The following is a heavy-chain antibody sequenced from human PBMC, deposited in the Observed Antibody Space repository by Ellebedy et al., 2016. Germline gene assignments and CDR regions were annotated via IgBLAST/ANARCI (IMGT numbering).Heavy chain of an antibody. D-gene: IGHD6-13*01. CDR3: ASGGSSRSDAFDI. CDR2: INPNSGGT. J-gene: IGHJ3*02. CDR1: GYTFTGYY. V-gene: IGHV1-2*02. Sequence: ASVKVSCXVSGYTFTGYYMHWVRQAPGQGLECMGWINPNSGGTNYAQKFQGRVTMTRDTSISTAYMELSSLRSEDTAVYYCASGGSSRSDAFDIWGQGTMVTVSS.